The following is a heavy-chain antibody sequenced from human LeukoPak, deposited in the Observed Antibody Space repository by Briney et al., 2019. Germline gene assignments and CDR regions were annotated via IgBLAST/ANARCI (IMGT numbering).Heavy chain of an antibody. CDR3: TREGDSSGWYGGYFDY. CDR1: GFTFGDYA. J-gene: IGHJ4*02. V-gene: IGHV3-49*04. D-gene: IGHD6-19*01. CDR2: IRSKAYGGTT. Sequence: GGSLRLSCTASGFTFGDYAMSWVRQAPGKGLEWVGFIRSKAYGGTTEYAASVKGRFTISRDDSKSIAYLQMNSLKTEDTAVYYCTREGDSSGWYGGYFDYWGQGTLVTVSS.